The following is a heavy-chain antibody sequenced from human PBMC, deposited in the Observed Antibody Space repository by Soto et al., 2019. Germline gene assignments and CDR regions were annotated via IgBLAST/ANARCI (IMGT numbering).Heavy chain of an antibody. V-gene: IGHV3-11*01. J-gene: IGHJ6*02. CDR3: ARTLITMVRGVVIEVYYYGMDV. CDR1: GFTFSDYY. Sequence: GGSLRLSCAASGFTFSDYYMSWIRQAPGKGLEWVSYISSSGSTIYYADSVKGRFTISRDNAKNSLYLQMNSLRAEDTAVYYCARTLITMVRGVVIEVYYYGMDVWGQGTTVTVSS. CDR2: ISSSGSTI. D-gene: IGHD3-10*01.